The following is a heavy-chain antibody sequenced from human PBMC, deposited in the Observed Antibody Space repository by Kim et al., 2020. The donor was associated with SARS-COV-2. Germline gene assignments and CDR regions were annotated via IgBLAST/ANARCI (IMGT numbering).Heavy chain of an antibody. CDR2: INHSGST. CDR1: GGSFSGYY. Sequence: SETLSLTCAVYGGSFSGYYWSWIRQPPGKGLEWIGEINHSGSTNYNPSLKSRVTISVDTSKNQFSLKLSSVTAADTAVYYCARGGGTNWFDPWGQGTLVT. D-gene: IGHD1-26*01. CDR3: ARGGGTNWFDP. J-gene: IGHJ5*02. V-gene: IGHV4-34*01.